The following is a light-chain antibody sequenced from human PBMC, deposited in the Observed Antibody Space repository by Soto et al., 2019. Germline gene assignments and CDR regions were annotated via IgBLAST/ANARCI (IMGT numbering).Light chain of an antibody. CDR3: QQRSNWPPIT. CDR1: QSISSTS. V-gene: IGKV3D-20*02. CDR2: GAS. Sequence: EIVLTQSPGTLALSLGKRATLSSRASQSISSTSLAWYQQKPAQATRLIIYGASTRANGIPDRFSGSESGTEFTLTISSLEPEDAASYYCQQRSNWPPITFGQGTRLEIK. J-gene: IGKJ5*01.